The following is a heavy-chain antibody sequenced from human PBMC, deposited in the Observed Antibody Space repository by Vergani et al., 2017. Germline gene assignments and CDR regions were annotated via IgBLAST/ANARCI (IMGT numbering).Heavy chain of an antibody. CDR2: IIPIFGTA. D-gene: IGHD2-21*02. CDR1: GGTFSNYA. CDR3: ARGTALGAFDI. Sequence: QVQLVQSGAEVKKPGSSVKVSCKASGGTFSNYAISWVRQAPGQGLEWMGGIIPIFGTANYAQKFQGRVTITADKSTSTAYMGLSSLRSEDTAVYFCARGTALGAFDIWGQGTMVTVSS. J-gene: IGHJ3*02. V-gene: IGHV1-69*06.